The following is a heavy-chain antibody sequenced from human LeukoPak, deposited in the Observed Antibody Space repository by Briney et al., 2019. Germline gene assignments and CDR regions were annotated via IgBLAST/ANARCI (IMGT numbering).Heavy chain of an antibody. CDR1: GGSISSYY. CDR3: ARDSTVGDYESGYFDY. V-gene: IGHV4-59*01. CDR2: IYYSGST. J-gene: IGHJ4*02. Sequence: PSETLSLTCTVSGGSISSYYWSWIRQPPGKGLEWIGYIYYSGSTNYNPSLKSRVTISVDTSKNQFSLKLSSVTAADTAVYYCARDSTVGDYESGYFDYWGQGTLVTVSS. D-gene: IGHD4-17*01.